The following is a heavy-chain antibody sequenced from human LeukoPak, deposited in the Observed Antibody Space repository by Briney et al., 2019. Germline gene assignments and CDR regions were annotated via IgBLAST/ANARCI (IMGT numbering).Heavy chain of an antibody. D-gene: IGHD3-22*01. J-gene: IGHJ4*02. V-gene: IGHV3-30*02. Sequence: GGSLRLSCAASGFTFSSYGMHWVRQAPGKGLEWVAFIRYDGSNKYYADSVKGRFTISRDNSKNTLYLQMNSLGAEDTAVYYCAKVRGVVITFFDYWGQGTLVTVSS. CDR2: IRYDGSNK. CDR1: GFTFSSYG. CDR3: AKVRGVVITFFDY.